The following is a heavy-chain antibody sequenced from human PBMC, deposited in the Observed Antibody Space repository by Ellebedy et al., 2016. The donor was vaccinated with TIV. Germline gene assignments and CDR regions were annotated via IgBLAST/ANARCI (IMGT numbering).Heavy chain of an antibody. J-gene: IGHJ5*02. Sequence: ASVKVSCKASGGTFSSYAVTWVRQAPGQGLEWMGGVIPIFFTANYAQKFQGRVSMTSDTSTNTAYMDLRSLRSDDTAVYYCARDLYDILTGSSSWFDPWGQGTLVTVSS. CDR1: GGTFSSYA. D-gene: IGHD3-9*01. CDR3: ARDLYDILTGSSSWFDP. V-gene: IGHV1-69*06. CDR2: VIPIFFTA.